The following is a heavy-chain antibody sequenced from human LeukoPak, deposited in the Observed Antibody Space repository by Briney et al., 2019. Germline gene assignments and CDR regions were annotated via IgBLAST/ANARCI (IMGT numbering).Heavy chain of an antibody. CDR2: ISWNSGSI. CDR1: GFTFDDYA. Sequence: GGSLRLSCAASGFTFDDYAMHWVRQAPGKGLGWVSDISWNSGSIGYADSVKGRFTISRDNAKNSLYLQMNSLRAEYTALYYCAKDTYYYGSGSYPPNYYYYGMDVWGQGTTVTVSS. CDR3: AKDTYYYGSGSYPPNYYYYGMDV. V-gene: IGHV3-9*01. D-gene: IGHD3-10*01. J-gene: IGHJ6*02.